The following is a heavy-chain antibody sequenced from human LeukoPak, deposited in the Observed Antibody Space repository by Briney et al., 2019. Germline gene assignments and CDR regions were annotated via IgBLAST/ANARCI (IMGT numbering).Heavy chain of an antibody. CDR1: GGTISSGSYY. Sequence: SETLSLTCTVSGGTISSGSYYWSWIRQPAGKGLEWIGRIYTSGSTNYNPSLKSRVTISVDTSKNQFSLKLSSVTAADTAVYYCARGQLDLPDNLDYWGQGTLVTVSS. CDR2: IYTSGST. V-gene: IGHV4-61*02. D-gene: IGHD1-7*01. CDR3: ARGQLDLPDNLDY. J-gene: IGHJ4*02.